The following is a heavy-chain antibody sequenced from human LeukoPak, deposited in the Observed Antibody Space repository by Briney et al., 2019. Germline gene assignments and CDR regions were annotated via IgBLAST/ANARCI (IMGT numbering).Heavy chain of an antibody. Sequence: GGSLRLSCAASGFTFSSYGMNWVRQAPGRGLEWVSAISGSGGSTYYADSVKGRFTISRDNSKNTLYLQMNSLRAEDTAVYYCAKSMVRGVIDYWGQGTLVTVSS. V-gene: IGHV3-23*01. D-gene: IGHD3-10*01. CDR1: GFTFSSYG. J-gene: IGHJ4*02. CDR2: ISGSGGST. CDR3: AKSMVRGVIDY.